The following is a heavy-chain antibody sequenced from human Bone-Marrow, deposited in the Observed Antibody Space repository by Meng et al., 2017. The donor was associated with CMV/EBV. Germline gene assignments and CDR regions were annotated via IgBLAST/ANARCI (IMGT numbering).Heavy chain of an antibody. CDR2: ISHSGSST. CDR1: GFTFSSYW. D-gene: IGHD5-18*01. V-gene: IGHV3-48*04. Sequence: GESLKISCAASGFTFSSYWMSWVRQAPGKGLEWVSYISHSGSSTHYADSVKGLFTISRDNAKNSLFLQMNSLRAEDTAVYYCARDGSGYGYPLGGQGTLVTVSS. J-gene: IGHJ4*02. CDR3: ARDGSGYGYPL.